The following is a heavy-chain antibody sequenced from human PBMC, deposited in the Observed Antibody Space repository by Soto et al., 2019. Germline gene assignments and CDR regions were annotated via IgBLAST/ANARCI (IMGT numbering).Heavy chain of an antibody. CDR1: AASIISGNHY. Sequence: QVQLQESGPGLVKPSQTLSLTCTVSAASIISGNHYWTWVRQHPGKALEWIGYIYHSGSTYYNPSLRSRVTISVDASKNQFSLKLNSVTAADTAVYYCARVGVPAVIDYWGQGTLVTVSS. V-gene: IGHV4-31*03. CDR3: ARVGVPAVIDY. CDR2: IYHSGST. J-gene: IGHJ4*02. D-gene: IGHD2-2*01.